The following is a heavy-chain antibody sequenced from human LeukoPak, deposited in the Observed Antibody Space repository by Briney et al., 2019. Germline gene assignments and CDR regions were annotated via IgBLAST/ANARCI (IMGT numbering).Heavy chain of an antibody. CDR1: GYSISSGYY. CDR2: IYHSGST. J-gene: IGHJ5*02. V-gene: IGHV4-38-2*01. CDR3: ARPVATNWFDP. D-gene: IGHD2-21*01. Sequence: KSSETLSLTCAVSGYSISSGYYWGWIRQPPGKGLEWIGSIYHSGSTYYNPSLKSRVTISVDTSKNQFSLKLSSVTAADTAVYYCARPVATNWFDPWGQGTLVTVSS.